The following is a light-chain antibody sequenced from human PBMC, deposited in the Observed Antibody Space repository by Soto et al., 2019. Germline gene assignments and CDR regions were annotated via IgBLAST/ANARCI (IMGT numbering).Light chain of an antibody. J-gene: IGKJ4*01. CDR1: QTVRNNF. CDR3: QQCSTSPLT. CDR2: DAS. V-gene: IGKV3-20*01. Sequence: EIVLTQSPGTLSLSPGERATLSCRASQTVRNNFLAWYQQKPGQAPRLLIHDASSRATGIPDRFSGSGSATDFTLTIARLEPEDFAVYYCQQCSTSPLTFGGGTKVDI.